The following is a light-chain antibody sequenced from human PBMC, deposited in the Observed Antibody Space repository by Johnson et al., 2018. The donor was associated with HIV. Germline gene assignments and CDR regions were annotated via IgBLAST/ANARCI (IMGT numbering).Light chain of an antibody. CDR3: GTWDSSLSAGNV. J-gene: IGLJ1*01. V-gene: IGLV1-51*01. Sequence: QSVLTQPPSVSAAPGQKVTISCSGSSFNIGNHYVSWYQQHPGTAPKLLIYDNNKRPSGIPDRFSGSKSGTSATLGITGLQTGDEADYYCGTWDSSLSAGNVFGTGTKVTVL. CDR2: DNN. CDR1: SFNIGNHY.